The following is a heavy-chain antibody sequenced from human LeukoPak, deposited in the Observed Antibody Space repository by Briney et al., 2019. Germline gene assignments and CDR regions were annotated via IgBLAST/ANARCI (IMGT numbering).Heavy chain of an antibody. CDR1: GFTVSSNY. J-gene: IGHJ4*02. Sequence: GSLRLSCAASGFTVSSNYMSWVRQAPGKGLEWVSAISGSGGSTYYADSVKGRFTISRDNSKNPLYLQMNSLRAEDTAVYYCAKPNKPYYYDSSGYALDYWGQGTLVTVSS. D-gene: IGHD3-22*01. CDR2: ISGSGGST. CDR3: AKPNKPYYYDSSGYALDY. V-gene: IGHV3-23*01.